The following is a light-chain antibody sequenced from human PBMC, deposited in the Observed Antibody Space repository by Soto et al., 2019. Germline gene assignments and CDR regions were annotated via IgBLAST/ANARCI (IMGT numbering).Light chain of an antibody. CDR3: QHYGET. J-gene: IGKJ1*01. CDR1: QTISGTY. Sequence: EIVLTQSPGTLSLSPGERATLSCRASQTISGTYLAWYQQKPGQAPRLLIYGASRRATGIPERFSGSGSGTDFTLTISRLEPEDFAVYYCQHYGETFGQGTKVEVK. CDR2: GAS. V-gene: IGKV3-20*01.